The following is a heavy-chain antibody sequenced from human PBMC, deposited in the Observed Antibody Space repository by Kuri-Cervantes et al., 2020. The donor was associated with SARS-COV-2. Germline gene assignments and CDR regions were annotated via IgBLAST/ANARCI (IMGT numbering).Heavy chain of an antibody. J-gene: IGHJ3*02. CDR3: ARSEAARVLRFLEWFVLRAFDI. D-gene: IGHD3-3*01. Sequence: GESLKISCAASGFTFSSYWMSWVRQAPGKGLEWVANIKQDGSEKYYVDSVKGRFTISRDNAKNSLYLQMNSLRAEDTAVYYCARSEAARVLRFLEWFVLRAFDIWGQGTMVTVSS. CDR2: IKQDGSEK. V-gene: IGHV3-7*03. CDR1: GFTFSSYW.